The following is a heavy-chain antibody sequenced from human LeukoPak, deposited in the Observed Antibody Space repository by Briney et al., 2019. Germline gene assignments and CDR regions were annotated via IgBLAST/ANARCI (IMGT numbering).Heavy chain of an antibody. V-gene: IGHV3-30-3*01. D-gene: IGHD5-24*01. J-gene: IGHJ6*02. Sequence: GGSLRLSCAASGFTFSSYAMHWVRQAPGKGLEWVAVISYDGSNKYYADSVKGRSTISRDNSKNTLYLQMNSLRAEDTAVYYCARDQFYYGMDVWGQGTTVTVSS. CDR1: GFTFSSYA. CDR3: ARDQFYYGMDV. CDR2: ISYDGSNK.